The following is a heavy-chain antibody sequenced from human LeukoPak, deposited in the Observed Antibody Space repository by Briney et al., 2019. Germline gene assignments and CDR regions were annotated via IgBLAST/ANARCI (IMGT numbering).Heavy chain of an antibody. CDR3: ARGTYCSSTSCYTRYYYYYGLDV. J-gene: IGHJ6*02. Sequence: SETLSLTCAVYGGSFSGYYWSWIRQPPGKGLEWIWEINHSGSNNYNPSLKSRVTISVDTSKNQFSLKLSSMTAADTAVYYCARGTYCSSTSCYTRYYYYYGLDVWGQGTTVTVSS. D-gene: IGHD2-2*02. CDR1: GGSFSGYY. CDR2: INHSGSN. V-gene: IGHV4-34*01.